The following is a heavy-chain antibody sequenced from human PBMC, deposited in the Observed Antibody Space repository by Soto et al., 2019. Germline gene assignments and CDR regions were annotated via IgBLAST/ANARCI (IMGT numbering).Heavy chain of an antibody. J-gene: IGHJ1*01. CDR3: ARDKGYCSSTSCYQLEYFPH. D-gene: IGHD2-2*01. V-gene: IGHV3-48*01. CDR2: ISSSSSTI. Sequence: KGLEWVSYISSSSSTIYYADSVKGRFTISRDNAKNSLYLQMNSLRAEDTAVYYCARDKGYCSSTSCYQLEYFPHLGLGALVTV.